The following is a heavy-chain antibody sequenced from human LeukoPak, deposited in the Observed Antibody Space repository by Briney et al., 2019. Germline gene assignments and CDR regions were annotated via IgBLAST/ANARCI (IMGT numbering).Heavy chain of an antibody. Sequence: ASVKVSCKVSGYTLTELSMHWVRQAPGKGLEWMGWISAYNGNTNYAQKLQGRVTMTTDTSTSTAYMELRSLRSDDTAVYYCARDGITMVRGVIITPKLDYWGQGTLVTVSS. CDR2: ISAYNGNT. D-gene: IGHD3-10*01. CDR1: GYTLTELS. J-gene: IGHJ4*02. V-gene: IGHV1-18*01. CDR3: ARDGITMVRGVIITPKLDY.